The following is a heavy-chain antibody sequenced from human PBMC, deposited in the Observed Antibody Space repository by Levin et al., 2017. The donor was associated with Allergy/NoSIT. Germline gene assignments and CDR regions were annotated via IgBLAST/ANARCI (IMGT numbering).Heavy chain of an antibody. Sequence: ASVKVSCRASGYTFTVYYIHWVRQVPGQGLEWMGWINPNGGGTNYAQKFQGRVTMTRDTSINTAYMELSRLTSDDPAVYYCARGIMIGASKMFDVWGQGTLVTVSS. D-gene: IGHD3-22*01. CDR3: ARGIMIGASKMFDV. V-gene: IGHV1-2*02. CDR1: GYTFTVYY. CDR2: INPNGGGT. J-gene: IGHJ4*02.